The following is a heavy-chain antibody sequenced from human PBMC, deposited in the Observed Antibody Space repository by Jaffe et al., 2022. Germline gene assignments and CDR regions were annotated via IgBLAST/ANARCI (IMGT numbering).Heavy chain of an antibody. CDR2: IYWDDSK. D-gene: IGHD3-10*02. CDR3: AHRRSIEHGAYYYGRGAFDN. J-gene: IGHJ4*02. Sequence: QITLKESGPTLVKPTQTLTLTCTFSGFSLTTTGVGVGWIRQPPGKALEWLGFIYWDDSKQYSPSLKSRLTITKDTSKNQVVLTLTNMDPVDTATYYCAHRRSIEHGAYYYGRGAFDNWGQGTLVTVSS. V-gene: IGHV2-5*02. CDR1: GFSLTTTGVG.